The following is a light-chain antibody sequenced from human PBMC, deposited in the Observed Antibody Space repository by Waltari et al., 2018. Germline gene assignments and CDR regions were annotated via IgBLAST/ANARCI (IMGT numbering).Light chain of an antibody. J-gene: IGKJ1*01. CDR3: QQFNSFPWT. Sequence: DIQMTQSPSSLSASSGDRIPITCRASQTISSWLAWYQQKPGKAPKLLIYKASTLESGVPSRFSGSGSGTEFTLTISSLQPGDFATYYCQQFNSFPWTFGHGTKVEIK. CDR1: QTISSW. CDR2: KAS. V-gene: IGKV1-5*03.